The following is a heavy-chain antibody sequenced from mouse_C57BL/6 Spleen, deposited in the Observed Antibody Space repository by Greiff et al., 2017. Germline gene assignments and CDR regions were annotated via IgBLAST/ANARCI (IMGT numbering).Heavy chain of an antibody. CDR3: ARSVTTVVATRSYCYAMDY. Sequence: QLQLQQPGAELVKPGASVKMSCKASGYTFTSYWITWVKQRPGQGLEWIGDIYPGSGSTNYNEKFKSKATLTVDTSSSTAYMLLSRLTSEDAAFYYYARSVTTVVATRSYCYAMDYWGQGTSVTVSS. D-gene: IGHD1-1*01. J-gene: IGHJ4*01. V-gene: IGHV1-55*01. CDR2: IYPGSGST. CDR1: GYTFTSYW.